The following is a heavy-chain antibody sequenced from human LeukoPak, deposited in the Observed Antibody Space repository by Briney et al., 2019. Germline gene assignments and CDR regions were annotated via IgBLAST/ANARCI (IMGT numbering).Heavy chain of an antibody. V-gene: IGHV5-51*01. J-gene: IGHJ4*02. D-gene: IGHD6-19*01. CDR1: GYSFITYK. CDR2: IYPGDSDT. CDR3: ARHPSYTSGWPLDY. Sequence: GESLKISCKGSGYSFITYKIGWVRQMPGKGLEWMGIIYPGDSDTRYSPSFQGQVTISVDKSISTAYLRWSSLKASDSGMYYCARHPSYTSGWPLDYWGQGTLVTVSS.